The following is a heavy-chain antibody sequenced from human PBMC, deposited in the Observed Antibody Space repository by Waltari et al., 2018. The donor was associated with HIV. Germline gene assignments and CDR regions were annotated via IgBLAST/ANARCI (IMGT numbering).Heavy chain of an antibody. CDR2: IKRDGGSR. CDR3: ARDFYGSGGY. CDR1: GFTFSSYW. D-gene: IGHD3-10*01. J-gene: IGHJ4*02. Sequence: EVQLVESGGGLVQPGGSLRLSCAGSGFTFSSYWMHWVRQAPGEGLVVVSRIKRDGGSRSYGDSVKGRFTSSRDNAKNTLYLQMNSLGAEDTAVYYCARDFYGSGGYWGQGTLVTVSS. V-gene: IGHV3-74*01.